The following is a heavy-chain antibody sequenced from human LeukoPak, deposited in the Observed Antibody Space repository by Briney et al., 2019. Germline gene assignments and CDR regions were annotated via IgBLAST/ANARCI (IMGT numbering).Heavy chain of an antibody. Sequence: PSEALSLTCTVSGGSISSYYWSWIRRPPGKALEWIGYISSSGTTDYNSSLKSRVTISIDTSQNQFSLRLRSVTATDTAVYHCARLTTYDVFSINYYALDVWGQGTTVTVSS. CDR2: ISSSGTT. V-gene: IGHV4-59*08. D-gene: IGHD3-9*01. J-gene: IGHJ6*02. CDR1: GGSISSYY. CDR3: ARLTTYDVFSINYYALDV.